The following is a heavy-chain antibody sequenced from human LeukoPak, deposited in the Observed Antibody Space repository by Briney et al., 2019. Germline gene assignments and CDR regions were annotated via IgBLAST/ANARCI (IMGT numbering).Heavy chain of an antibody. V-gene: IGHV3-33*01. D-gene: IGHD6-13*01. J-gene: IGHJ6*04. CDR2: IWYDGSNK. CDR3: AGDPGIAAAEGMDV. Sequence: PGGSLRLSCAASGFTFSSYGMHWVRQAPGKGLEWVAVIWYDGSNKYYADSVKGRFTISRDNSKNTLYLQMNSLRAEDTAVYYCAGDPGIAAAEGMDVWGKGTTVTVSS. CDR1: GFTFSSYG.